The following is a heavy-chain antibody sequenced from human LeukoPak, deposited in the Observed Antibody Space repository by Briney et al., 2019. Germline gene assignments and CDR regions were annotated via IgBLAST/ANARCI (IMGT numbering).Heavy chain of an antibody. CDR1: GDSVSTNVAT. Sequence: SQTLSLTCAISGDSVSTNVATWNWIRQSPSRGLGWLATTYYRSKWYNDFAVSVKSRIAINADTSKNQFSLQLNSMSPEDTAVYYCARRSPGRGDFDYWGPGTLVTVSS. V-gene: IGHV6-1*01. J-gene: IGHJ4*02. CDR3: ARRSPGRGDFDY. D-gene: IGHD3-10*01. CDR2: TYYRSKWYN.